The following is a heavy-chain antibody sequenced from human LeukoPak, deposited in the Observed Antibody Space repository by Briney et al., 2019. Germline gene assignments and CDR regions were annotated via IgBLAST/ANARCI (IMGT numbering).Heavy chain of an antibody. CDR3: ARGAPSLYYYCMDI. Sequence: SETLSLTCTVSGASINNYYWNWIRQPPGEGLEWIGYVYASGSTNFNPALKSRVSISLDTSKNQSSLKLTSVTAADTAVYYCARGAPSLYYYCMDIWGKGTSVTVSS. CDR2: VYASGST. V-gene: IGHV4-4*08. J-gene: IGHJ6*03. D-gene: IGHD3-16*01. CDR1: GASINNYY.